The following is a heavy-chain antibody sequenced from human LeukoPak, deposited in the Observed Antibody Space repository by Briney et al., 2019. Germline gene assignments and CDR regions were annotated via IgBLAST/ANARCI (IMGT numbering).Heavy chain of an antibody. D-gene: IGHD2-15*01. CDR1: GFTFSSYW. CDR3: ARDRILGYCSGGSCYSIWFDP. Sequence: GGSLRLSCAASGFTFSSYWMSWVRQAPGKGLEWVANIKQDGSEKYYVDSVKGRFTISGDNAKNSLYLQMNSLRAEDTAVYYCARDRILGYCSGGSCYSIWFDPWGQGTLVTVSS. CDR2: IKQDGSEK. V-gene: IGHV3-7*01. J-gene: IGHJ5*02.